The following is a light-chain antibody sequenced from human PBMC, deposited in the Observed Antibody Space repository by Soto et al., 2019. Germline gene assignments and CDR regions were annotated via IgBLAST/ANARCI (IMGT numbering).Light chain of an antibody. CDR3: QQSGTSGT. CDR1: QSVSSS. CDR2: GAS. J-gene: IGKJ1*01. Sequence: EIVITQSPATLSVPPGERATLSCMARQSVSSSLAWYKQKPGQAPRLLIYGASNRATGIPDRFRGSGSGTDFTLTSSRLEPEDFAVYYCQQSGTSGTFGQGTKGDIK. V-gene: IGKV3-20*01.